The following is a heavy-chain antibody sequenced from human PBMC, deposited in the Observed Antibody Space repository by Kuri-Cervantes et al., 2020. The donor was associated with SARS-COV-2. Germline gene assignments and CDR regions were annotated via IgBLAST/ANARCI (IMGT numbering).Heavy chain of an antibody. V-gene: IGHV4-59*01. Sequence: GSLRLSSTVSGGSISSYYWSWIRQPPGNGLEWIGYIYYSGSTNYNPSLKSRVTISVDTSKNQFSLKLSSVTAADTAVYYCARGKSGRAAIPFQHWGQGTLVTVSS. D-gene: IGHD2-2*01. CDR1: GGSISSYY. CDR3: ARGKSGRAAIPFQH. J-gene: IGHJ1*01. CDR2: IYYSGST.